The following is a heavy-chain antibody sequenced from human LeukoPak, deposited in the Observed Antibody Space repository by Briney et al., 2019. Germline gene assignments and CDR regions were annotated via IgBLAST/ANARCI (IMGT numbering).Heavy chain of an antibody. CDR2: IYYSGST. Sequence: SETLSLTCTVSGGSISSSTYYWGWIRRPPGKGLEWIGSIYYSGSTYYNTSLKSRVTISVDTSKNQFSLKLSSVTAADTAVYYCARLETTGAGVAVAASFFFDYWGQGTLVTVSS. D-gene: IGHD6-19*01. CDR3: ARLETTGAGVAVAASFFFDY. CDR1: GGSISSSTYY. V-gene: IGHV4-39*01. J-gene: IGHJ4*02.